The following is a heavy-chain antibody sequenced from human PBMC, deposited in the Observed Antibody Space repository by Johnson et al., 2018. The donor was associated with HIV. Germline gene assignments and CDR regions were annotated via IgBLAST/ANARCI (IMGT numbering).Heavy chain of an antibody. CDR2: ISWNSGTP. CDR1: GFTFHEYA. D-gene: IGHD3-22*01. Sequence: VQLVESGGGLVQPGRSLRLACAASGFTFHEYAMHWVRQTPGKGLEWVSGISWNSGTPVSADSLKGRFTISRDNAKNAVYLQMNSLRVEDTALYYCARGTYYYDTSGYLTRPRAFDVWGQGTTVTVSS. CDR3: ARGTYYYDTSGYLTRPRAFDV. J-gene: IGHJ3*01. V-gene: IGHV3-9*01.